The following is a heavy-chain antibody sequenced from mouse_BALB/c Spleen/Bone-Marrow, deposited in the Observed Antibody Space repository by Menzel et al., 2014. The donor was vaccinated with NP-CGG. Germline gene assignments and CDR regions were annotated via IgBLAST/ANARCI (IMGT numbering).Heavy chain of an antibody. D-gene: IGHD2-3*01. CDR1: GFTFNTYA. CDR2: IRSKSNNYAT. CDR3: VRSDDGCFAY. V-gene: IGHV10-1*02. Sequence: EVQVVESGGGLVQPKGSLKLSCAASGFTFNTYAMNWVRQAPGKGLEWVARIRSKSNNYATYYADSVKDRFTVSRDDSQSMLFLQMNNLKTEDTAMYYCVRSDDGCFAYWGQVTLVTVSA. J-gene: IGHJ3*01.